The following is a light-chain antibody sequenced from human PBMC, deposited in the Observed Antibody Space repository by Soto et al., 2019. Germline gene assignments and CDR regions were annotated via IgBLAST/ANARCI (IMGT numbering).Light chain of an antibody. Sequence: QSALTQPASVSGSPGQSITISCTGTSSDVGGYNYVSWYQQHPGKAPKLMIYEVSNRPSGVSNRFSGSKSGNTASLTISGLQAEDEADYYCSSYTSSSTLVFGTGTNVTV. CDR2: EVS. CDR1: SSDVGGYNY. V-gene: IGLV2-14*01. J-gene: IGLJ1*01. CDR3: SSYTSSSTLV.